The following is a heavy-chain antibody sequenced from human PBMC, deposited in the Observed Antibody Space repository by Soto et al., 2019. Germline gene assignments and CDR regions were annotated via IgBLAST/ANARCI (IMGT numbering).Heavy chain of an antibody. CDR1: GYTFTSYY. J-gene: IGHJ4*02. Sequence: ASVKVSCKASGYTFTSYYMHWVRQAPGQGLEWMGIINPSGGSTSYAQKFQGRVTMTRDTSTSTVYMELSSLRSEDTAVYYCARAVAHLNYDSSGYYRYFYYWGQGTLVTVSS. CDR2: INPSGGST. CDR3: ARAVAHLNYDSSGYYRYFYY. D-gene: IGHD3-22*01. V-gene: IGHV1-46*01.